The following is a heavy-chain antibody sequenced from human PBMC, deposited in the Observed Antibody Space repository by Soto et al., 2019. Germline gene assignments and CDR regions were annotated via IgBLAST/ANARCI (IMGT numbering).Heavy chain of an antibody. J-gene: IGHJ4*02. CDR3: ARSLSTIGGRPDS. CDR1: GYTFTGYY. V-gene: IGHV1-2*02. CDR2: INPNSGDT. D-gene: IGHD6-6*01. Sequence: QVQLVQSGAEVKKPGASVKVSCKASGYTFTGYYMHWVRQAPGQGLEWMGWINPNSGDTKYAQKWQGRVTMTRDTSTRTAYMEVSRLTSDDTAVYYCARSLSTIGGRPDSWGQGTLVTVSS.